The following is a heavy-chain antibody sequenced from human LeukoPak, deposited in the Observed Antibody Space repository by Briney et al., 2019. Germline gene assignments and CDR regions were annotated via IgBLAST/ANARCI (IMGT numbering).Heavy chain of an antibody. V-gene: IGHV4-39*07. CDR1: GGSISSSTFY. CDR2: INHSGST. D-gene: IGHD6-19*01. J-gene: IGHJ4*02. CDR3: ARDLGVGAVAGTDY. Sequence: SETLSLTCTVSGGSISSSTFYWGWIRQPPGKGLEWIGEINHSGSTNYNPSLKSRVTISVDTSKNQFSLKLSSVTAADTAVYYCARDLGVGAVAGTDYWGQGTLVTVSS.